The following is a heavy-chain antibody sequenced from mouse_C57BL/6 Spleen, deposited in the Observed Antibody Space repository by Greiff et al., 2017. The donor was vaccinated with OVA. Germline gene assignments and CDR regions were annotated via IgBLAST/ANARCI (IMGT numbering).Heavy chain of an antibody. J-gene: IGHJ4*01. D-gene: IGHD2-2*01. CDR2: IYPRSGNT. Sequence: GAELARPGASVKLSCKASGYTFTSYGISWVKQRTGQGLEWIGEIYPRSGNTYYNEKFKGKATLTADKSSSTAYMEIRRLTSEDSAVYFCARCYGNDEGYYAMDYWGKGTSVTVSS. CDR3: ARCYGNDEGYYAMDY. V-gene: IGHV1-81*01. CDR1: GYTFTSYG.